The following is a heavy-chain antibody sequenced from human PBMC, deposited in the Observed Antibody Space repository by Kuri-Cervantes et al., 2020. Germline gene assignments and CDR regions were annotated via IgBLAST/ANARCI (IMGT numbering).Heavy chain of an antibody. D-gene: IGHD1-26*01. CDR3: ARISIVGAIADY. Sequence: SETLSLTCAVYGGSFSGYYWSWIRQPPGKGLEWIGEINHSGSTNYNPSLKSRVTISVDTSKNQFFLKLSSVTAADTAVYYCARISIVGAIADYWGQGTLVTVSS. CDR1: GGSFSGYY. V-gene: IGHV4-34*01. CDR2: INHSGST. J-gene: IGHJ4*02.